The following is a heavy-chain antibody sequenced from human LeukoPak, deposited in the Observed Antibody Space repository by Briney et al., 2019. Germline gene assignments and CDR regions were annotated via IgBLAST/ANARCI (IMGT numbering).Heavy chain of an antibody. J-gene: IGHJ6*02. CDR1: GFTFDDYA. V-gene: IGHV3-9*01. D-gene: IGHD5-12*01. Sequence: GGSLRLSCAASGFTFDDYAMHWVRQAPGKGLEWVSGISWNSGSIGYGDSVKGRFTISRDNAKNSLYLQMNSLRAEDTAVYYCARESHRDIVATSRVYYYYGMDVWGQGTTVTVSS. CDR2: ISWNSGSI. CDR3: ARESHRDIVATSRVYYYYGMDV.